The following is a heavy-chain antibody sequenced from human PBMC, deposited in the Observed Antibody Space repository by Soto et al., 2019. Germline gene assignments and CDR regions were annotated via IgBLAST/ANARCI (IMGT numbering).Heavy chain of an antibody. Sequence: EVQLVESGGGLVQPGESLRLSCAASGFTFSYYWMHWVRQAPGKGLVWVSRIHSDGSSTTYADSVKGRFTISRDNARNTXYLQMXSLRXEDTAVYYXXXGXXGAFDXWGQGTVVTVSS. CDR2: IHSDGSST. CDR1: GFTFSYYW. CDR3: XXGXXGAFDX. V-gene: IGHV3-74*01. J-gene: IGHJ3*02.